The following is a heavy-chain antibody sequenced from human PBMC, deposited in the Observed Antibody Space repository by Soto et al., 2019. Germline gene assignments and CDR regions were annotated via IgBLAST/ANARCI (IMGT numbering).Heavy chain of an antibody. CDR3: ARHEGGYETYFDY. Sequence: SETLSLTCTVSGGSISSSSYYWGWIRQPPGKGLEWIGSIYYSGSTYYNPSLKSRVTISVDTSKNQFSLKLSSVTAADTAVYYCARHEGGYETYFDYWGQGTLVTVSS. J-gene: IGHJ4*02. V-gene: IGHV4-39*01. CDR2: IYYSGST. D-gene: IGHD5-12*01. CDR1: GGSISSSSYY.